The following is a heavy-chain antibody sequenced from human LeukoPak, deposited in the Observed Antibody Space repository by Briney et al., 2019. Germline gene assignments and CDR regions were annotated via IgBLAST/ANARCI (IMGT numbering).Heavy chain of an antibody. D-gene: IGHD6-13*01. J-gene: IGHJ5*02. V-gene: IGHV3-7*01. CDR1: GFTFSSYW. Sequence: PGGSLTLSCAASGFTFSSYWMSWLRQAPGKGLEWVANIKQDGSEKYYVDSVKGRFTISRDNAKNSVYLQMNSLRVEDTAFYYCARVGIAAAGTYWFDPWGQGTLVTVSS. CDR3: ARVGIAAAGTYWFDP. CDR2: IKQDGSEK.